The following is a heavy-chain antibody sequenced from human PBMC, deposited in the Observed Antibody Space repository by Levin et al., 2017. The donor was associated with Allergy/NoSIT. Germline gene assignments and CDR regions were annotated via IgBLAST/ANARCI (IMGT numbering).Heavy chain of an antibody. D-gene: IGHD6-6*01. Sequence: GESLKISCKASGYTFTGYYMHWVRQAPGQGLEWMGWINPNSGGTNYAQKFQGRVTMTRDTSISTAYMELSRLRSDDTAVYYCARDRRGCIAARPGGLRCNWFDPWGQGTLVTVSS. J-gene: IGHJ5*02. CDR2: INPNSGGT. CDR3: ARDRRGCIAARPGGLRCNWFDP. V-gene: IGHV1-2*02. CDR1: GYTFTGYY.